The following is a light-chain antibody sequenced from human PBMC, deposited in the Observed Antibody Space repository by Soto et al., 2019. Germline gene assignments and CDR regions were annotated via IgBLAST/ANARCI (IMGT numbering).Light chain of an antibody. V-gene: IGKV1-5*01. CDR3: QQYDKYST. CDR1: QTISVS. CDR2: DAS. Sequence: DIQMTQSPSSLSAFVGDTVTITCRASQTISVSLAWYQQKPGKAPNLLIYDASTLQGGVPSRFSGSGSGTEFTLTVTSLQTEDSAPYFCQQYDKYSTFGYGPKV. J-gene: IGKJ1*01.